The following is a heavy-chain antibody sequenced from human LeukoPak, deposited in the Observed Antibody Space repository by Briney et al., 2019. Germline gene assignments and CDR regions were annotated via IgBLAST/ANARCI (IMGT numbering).Heavy chain of an antibody. CDR2: INHSGST. CDR1: GGSFSGYY. V-gene: IGHV4-34*01. D-gene: IGHD2-2*01. CDR3: ARSWDIVVVPNWFDP. J-gene: IGHJ5*02. Sequence: SETLSLTCAVYGGSFSGYYWSWIRQPPGKGLEWIGEINHSGSTNYNPSLKSRVTISVDTSKNQFSLKLISVTAADTAVYYCARSWDIVVVPNWFDPWGQGTLVTVSS.